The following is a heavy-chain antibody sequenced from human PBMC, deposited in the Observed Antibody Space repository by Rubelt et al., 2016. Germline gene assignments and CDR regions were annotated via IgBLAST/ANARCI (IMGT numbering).Heavy chain of an antibody. D-gene: IGHD6-19*01. V-gene: IGHV4-39*07. J-gene: IGHJ4*02. CDR2: IYYSGSI. Sequence: GLEWIGSIYYSGSINYNPSLKSRVTISVDTSKNQFSLKLSSVTAADTAVYYCARGRSLFKAVADYWGQGTLVTVSS. CDR3: ARGRSLFKAVADY.